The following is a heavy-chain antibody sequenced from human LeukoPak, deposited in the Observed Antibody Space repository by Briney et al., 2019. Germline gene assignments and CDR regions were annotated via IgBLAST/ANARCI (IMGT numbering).Heavy chain of an antibody. Sequence: SETLSLTCTVSGGSISSSSYYWGWIRQPPGKGLEWIGSIYYSGSTYYNPSLKSRVTISVDTSKNQFSLKLSSVTAADTAVYYCARRMYSSSWNYYYYYMDVWGKGTTVTIPS. J-gene: IGHJ6*03. D-gene: IGHD6-13*01. CDR3: ARRMYSSSWNYYYYYMDV. CDR1: GGSISSSSYY. CDR2: IYYSGST. V-gene: IGHV4-39*07.